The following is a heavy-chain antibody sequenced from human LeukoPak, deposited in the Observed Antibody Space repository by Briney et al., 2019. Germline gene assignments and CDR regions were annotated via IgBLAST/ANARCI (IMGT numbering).Heavy chain of an antibody. CDR2: ISYDGSNK. CDR1: GFTFSYG. CDR3: ARASTTVPNLLDH. V-gene: IGHV3-30*03. J-gene: IGHJ4*02. Sequence: PGGSLRLSCAASGFTFSYGMHWVRQAPGKGLEWVAVISYDGSNKYYADSVKGRFTISRDNSKNTLYLEMNSLRAEDTAVYYCARASTTVPNLLDHWGRGTLVTVSS. D-gene: IGHD4-17*01.